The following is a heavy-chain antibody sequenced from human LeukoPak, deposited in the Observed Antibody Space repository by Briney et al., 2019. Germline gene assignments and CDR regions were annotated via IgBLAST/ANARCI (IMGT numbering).Heavy chain of an antibody. CDR1: GYTFTSYG. Sequence: ASVTVSCKASGYTFTSYGISWVRQAPGQGLEWMGWISAYNGNTNYAQKLQGRVTMTTDTSTSTAYMELRSLRSDDTAVYYCARTTGSRIVVVPAATDWFDPWGQGTLVTVSS. D-gene: IGHD2-2*01. CDR3: ARTTGSRIVVVPAATDWFDP. CDR2: ISAYNGNT. V-gene: IGHV1-18*01. J-gene: IGHJ5*02.